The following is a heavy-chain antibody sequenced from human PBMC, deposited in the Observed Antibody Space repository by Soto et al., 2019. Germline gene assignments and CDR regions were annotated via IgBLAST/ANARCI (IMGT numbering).Heavy chain of an antibody. CDR2: ISSSSSTI. CDR1: GFTFSSYA. J-gene: IGHJ3*02. V-gene: IGHV3-48*01. CDR3: ARVEGGAFDI. Sequence: GGSLRLSCAASGFTFSSYAMSWVRQAPGKGLEWVSYISSSSSTIYYADSVKGRFTISRDNAKNSLYLQMNSLRAEDTAVYYCARVEGGAFDIWGQGTMVTVSS.